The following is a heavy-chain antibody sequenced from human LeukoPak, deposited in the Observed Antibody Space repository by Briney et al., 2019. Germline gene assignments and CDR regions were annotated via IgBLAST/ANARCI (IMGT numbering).Heavy chain of an antibody. CDR1: GFTFSSYG. D-gene: IGHD6-19*01. J-gene: IGHJ4*02. CDR2: ISYDGSNK. CDR3: ARSTAVAGEYYFDY. V-gene: IGHV3-30*03. Sequence: GGSLRLSCAASGFTFSSYGMHWVRQAPGKGLEWVAVISYDGSNKYYADSVKGRSTISRDNSKNSLYLQMNSLRAEDTAVYYCARSTAVAGEYYFDYWGQGTLVTVSS.